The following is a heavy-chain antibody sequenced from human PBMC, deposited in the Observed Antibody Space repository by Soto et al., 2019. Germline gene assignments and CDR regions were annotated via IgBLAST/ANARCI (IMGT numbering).Heavy chain of an antibody. Sequence: ASVKVSCKASGYTFTSYAMHWVRQAPGQRLEWMGWINAGNGNTKYSQKFQGRVTITRDTSASTAYMELSSLRSEDTAVYYCARADDSSGYYASVGMDVWGQGPTVTVSS. V-gene: IGHV1-3*01. D-gene: IGHD3-22*01. J-gene: IGHJ6*02. CDR1: GYTFTSYA. CDR2: INAGNGNT. CDR3: ARADDSSGYYASVGMDV.